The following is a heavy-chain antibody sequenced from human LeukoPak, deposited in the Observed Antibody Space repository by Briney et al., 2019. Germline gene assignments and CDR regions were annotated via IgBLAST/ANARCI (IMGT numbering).Heavy chain of an antibody. Sequence: SEILSLTCTVSGDSISSDYLSWIRQPPGKGLEWIGYINYSGITNYNPSLKSRVTISVDTSKNQFFLKLSSVNAADTAVYYCAKHRPGERRFDPWGQGTLVTVSS. CDR3: AKHRPGERRFDP. J-gene: IGHJ5*02. V-gene: IGHV4-59*08. CDR1: GDSISSDY. CDR2: INYSGIT. D-gene: IGHD3-16*01.